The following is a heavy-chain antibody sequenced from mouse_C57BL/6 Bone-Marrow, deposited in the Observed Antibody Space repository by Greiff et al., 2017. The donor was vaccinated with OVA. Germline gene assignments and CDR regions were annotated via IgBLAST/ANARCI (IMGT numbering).Heavy chain of an antibody. J-gene: IGHJ3*01. CDR1: GYSITSGYY. CDR2: ISYDGSN. D-gene: IGHD2-4*01. Sequence: EVQLQESGPGLVKPSQSLSLTCSVTGYSITSGYYWNWIRQFPGNKLEWMGYISYDGSNNYNPSLKNRISITRDTSKNQFFLKLNSVTTEDTATYYCAREGYYDPFWGQGTLVTVSA. CDR3: AREGYYDPF. V-gene: IGHV3-6*01.